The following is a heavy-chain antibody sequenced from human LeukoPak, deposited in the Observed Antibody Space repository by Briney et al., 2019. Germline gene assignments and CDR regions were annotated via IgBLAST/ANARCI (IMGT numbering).Heavy chain of an antibody. CDR2: ISSSGSTI. V-gene: IGHV3-48*03. CDR3: ARDGDYGDTYYFDY. CDR1: GFTFSSYE. J-gene: IGHJ4*02. Sequence: GGSLRLSCAASGFTFSSYEMNWVRQAPGKGLEWVSYISSSGSTIYYADSVKGRFTISRDNAKNTLYLQMNSLRVEDTAVYYCARDGDYGDTYYFDYWGQGTLVTVSS. D-gene: IGHD4-17*01.